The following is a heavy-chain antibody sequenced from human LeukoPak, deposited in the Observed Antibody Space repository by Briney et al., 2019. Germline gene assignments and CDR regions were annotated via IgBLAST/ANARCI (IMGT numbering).Heavy chain of an antibody. V-gene: IGHV3-30*02. Sequence: GGSLRLSCVASGFDFNNYDLHWVRQAPGKGLEWVAFIKFHGHETFYADSVKGRFTISRDNAKNSLYLQMNSLRAEETAVYYCASRYCSTPTFPYVGVFDYWGQGALVTVSS. CDR3: ASRYCSTPTFPYVGVFDY. CDR1: GFDFNNYD. CDR2: IKFHGHET. J-gene: IGHJ4*02. D-gene: IGHD2-2*01.